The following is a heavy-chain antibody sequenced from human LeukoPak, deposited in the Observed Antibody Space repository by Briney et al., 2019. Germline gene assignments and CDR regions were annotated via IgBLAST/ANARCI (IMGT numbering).Heavy chain of an antibody. CDR3: AKEASMIVVVSHDY. V-gene: IGHV3-23*01. Sequence: GGSLRLSCAASGFTFSSYAMSGVRQAPGKGLEWVSAISGSGGSTYYADSVKGRFTISRDNSKNTLYLQMNSLRAEDTAVYYLAKEASMIVVVSHDYWGQGTLVTVSS. CDR2: ISGSGGST. CDR1: GFTFSSYA. D-gene: IGHD3-22*01. J-gene: IGHJ4*02.